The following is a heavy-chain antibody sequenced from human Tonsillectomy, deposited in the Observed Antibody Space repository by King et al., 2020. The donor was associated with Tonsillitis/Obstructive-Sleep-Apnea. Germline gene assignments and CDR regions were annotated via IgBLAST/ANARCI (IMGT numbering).Heavy chain of an antibody. D-gene: IGHD3-16*01. CDR2: ISNYGGNT. CDR1: GFTFSSYA. CDR3: AKVGALGTHYYYYMDV. V-gene: IGHV3-23*01. Sequence: VQLLESGGGLVQPGGSRRLSCAASGFTFSSYAMTWVRQAPEKGLEWVSTISNYGGNTYYADSVQGRFTISRDNSKNTLSLQMNSLSADDTAVYYCAKVGALGTHYYYYMDVWGKGSTVTVSS. J-gene: IGHJ6*03.